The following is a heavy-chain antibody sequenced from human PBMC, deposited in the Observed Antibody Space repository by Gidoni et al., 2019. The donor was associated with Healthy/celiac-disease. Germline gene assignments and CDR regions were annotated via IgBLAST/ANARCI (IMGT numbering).Heavy chain of an antibody. Sequence: EVQLVESGGGLVQPGGSLRLSCAASGFTFSSYDMHWVRQATGKGLEWVSAIGTAGDTYYPGSVKGRFTISRENAKNSLYLQMNSLRAGDTAVYYCARGGEVVTAIHFGYFDLWGRGTLVTVSS. D-gene: IGHD2-21*02. J-gene: IGHJ2*01. V-gene: IGHV3-13*01. CDR3: ARGGEVVTAIHFGYFDL. CDR1: GFTFSSYD. CDR2: IGTAGDT.